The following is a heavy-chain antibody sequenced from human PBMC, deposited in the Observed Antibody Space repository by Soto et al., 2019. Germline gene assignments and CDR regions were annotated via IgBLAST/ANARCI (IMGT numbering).Heavy chain of an antibody. CDR2: INAGNGNT. Sequence: ASVKVSCKASGYTSTSYAMHWVRQAPGQRLEWMGWINAGNGNTKYSQKFQGRVTITRDTSASTAYMELSSLRSEDTAVYYCARDSGYCSSTSCPAYYGMDVWGQGTTVTVSS. V-gene: IGHV1-3*01. CDR1: GYTSTSYA. CDR3: ARDSGYCSSTSCPAYYGMDV. J-gene: IGHJ6*02. D-gene: IGHD2-2*01.